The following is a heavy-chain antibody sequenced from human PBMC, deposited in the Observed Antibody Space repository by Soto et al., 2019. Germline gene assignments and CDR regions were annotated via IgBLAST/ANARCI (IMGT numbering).Heavy chain of an antibody. V-gene: IGHV3-23*01. CDR2: VSGVVDAI. D-gene: IGHD2-8*01. CDR1: GFTFINYA. J-gene: IGHJ2*01. CDR3: ARTILGYADRQNYWYFDL. Sequence: EVQLLESGGGLVQPGGSLRLSCAGSGFTFINYAMNWVRQAPGKGLEWVSSVSGVVDAIFFADSVRGRFTISRDNSKNTVTLQMNSLGVDDTAVYYCARTILGYADRQNYWYFDLWGRGTLVTVSS.